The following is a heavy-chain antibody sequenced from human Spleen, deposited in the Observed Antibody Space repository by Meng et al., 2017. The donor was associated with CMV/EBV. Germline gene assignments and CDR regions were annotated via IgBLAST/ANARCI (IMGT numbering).Heavy chain of an antibody. CDR2: VDPEDGKT. CDR3: AQGFDY. CDR1: VYTFTHYY. V-gene: IGHV1-69-2*01. Sequence: STVQLSCNVSVYTFTHYYMHWVPQAPGKVLEWMGLVDPEDGKTIYAEKFQGRVNITADTSTDTAYMELSSLRSEDTAVYYCAQGFDYWGQGTLVTVSS. J-gene: IGHJ4*02.